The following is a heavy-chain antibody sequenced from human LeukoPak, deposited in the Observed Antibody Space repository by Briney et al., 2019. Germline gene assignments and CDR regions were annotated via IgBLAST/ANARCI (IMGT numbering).Heavy chain of an antibody. Sequence: PGGSLRLSCAVSGFTFNSYGMHWVRQAPGKGLEWVAAISHDGGKAYYADSVKGRFTISRDNSDNTLHLLMNSLRPGDTAMYYCAKDAGQWQNWNWFAPWGQGTLVIVSS. J-gene: IGHJ5*02. CDR3: AKDAGQWQNWNWFAP. CDR1: GFTFNSYG. CDR2: ISHDGGKA. D-gene: IGHD6-19*01. V-gene: IGHV3-30*18.